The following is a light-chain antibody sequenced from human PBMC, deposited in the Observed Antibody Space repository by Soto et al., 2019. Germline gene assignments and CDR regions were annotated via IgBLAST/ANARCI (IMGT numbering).Light chain of an antibody. CDR1: SSKIGAGYD. CDR2: GNS. CDR3: QSYDSSLSGYV. J-gene: IGLJ1*01. V-gene: IGLV1-40*01. Sequence: QSLLTQPPSVSGAPGQRVTISCPGRSSKIGAGYDVHWYQQLPGTAPKLLIYGNSNRPSGVPDRFSGSKSGTSASLAITGLQAEDEADYYCQSYDSSLSGYVFGTGTKVTVL.